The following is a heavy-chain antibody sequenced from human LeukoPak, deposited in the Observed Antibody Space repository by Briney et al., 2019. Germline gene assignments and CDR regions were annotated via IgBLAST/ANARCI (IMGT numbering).Heavy chain of an antibody. CDR2: INPNSGGT. Sequence: ASVKVSCKASGYTFTGYYMHWVRQAPGQGLEWMGWINPNSGGTNYAQKFQGRVTMTRDTSISTAYMELSRLRSDDTAVYYCAKYDFWSGYPYFDYWGQGTLVTVSS. V-gene: IGHV1-2*02. J-gene: IGHJ4*02. CDR3: AKYDFWSGYPYFDY. CDR1: GYTFTGYY. D-gene: IGHD3-3*01.